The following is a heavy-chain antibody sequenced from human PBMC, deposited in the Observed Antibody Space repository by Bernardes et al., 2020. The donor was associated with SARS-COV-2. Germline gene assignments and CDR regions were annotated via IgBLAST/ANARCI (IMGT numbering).Heavy chain of an antibody. CDR2: ISGTVSGSSEIT. Sequence: GGSLRLSCAAAGVTISTYAMTWVRQAPGKGLEWVSGISGTVSGSSEITYYADSVKGRFTISRDNSKNTVYLQMNSLRAEDTAGYYCARDPPYSGYSHDHWGHGTQVNVSS. V-gene: IGHV3-23*01. CDR1: GVTISTYA. J-gene: IGHJ4*01. D-gene: IGHD3-22*01. CDR3: ARDPPYSGYSHDH.